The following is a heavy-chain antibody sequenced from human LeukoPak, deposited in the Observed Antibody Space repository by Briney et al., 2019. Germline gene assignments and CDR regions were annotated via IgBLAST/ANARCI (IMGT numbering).Heavy chain of an antibody. J-gene: IGHJ4*02. CDR3: ARAADCSSTSCSYLDY. CDR2: IIPIFGTA. V-gene: IGHV1-69*01. Sequence: PGSSVKVSCKASGVTFGSYAISWVRQAPGQGLEWMAGIIPIFGTANYAQKFQGRVTITADESTSTAYMVLSSLRSEDTAVYYCARAADCSSTSCSYLDYWGQATLVTVSS. D-gene: IGHD2-2*01. CDR1: GVTFGSYA.